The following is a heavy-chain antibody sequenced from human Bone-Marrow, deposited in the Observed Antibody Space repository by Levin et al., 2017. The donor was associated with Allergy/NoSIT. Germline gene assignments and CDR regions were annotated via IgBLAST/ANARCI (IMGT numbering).Heavy chain of an antibody. CDR2: MNPNSGNT. V-gene: IGHV1-8*01. CDR3: ARRARLTAIPSGYYYYGMDV. D-gene: IGHD2-21*02. CDR1: GYTFTSYD. J-gene: IGHJ6*02. Sequence: ASVKVSCKASGYTFTSYDINWVRQATGQGLEWMGWMNPNSGNTGYAQNFQGRVTMTRNTSISTAYMELSSLRSEDTAVYYCARRARLTAIPSGYYYYGMDVWGQGTTVTVSS.